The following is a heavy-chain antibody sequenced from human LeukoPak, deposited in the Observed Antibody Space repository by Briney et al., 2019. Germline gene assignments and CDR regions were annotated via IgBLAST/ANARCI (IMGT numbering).Heavy chain of an antibody. V-gene: IGHV4-34*01. Sequence: PSETLSLTCAVYGGSFSGYYWSWIRQPPGKGLEWIGEINHSGSTNYNPSLKSRVTISVDTSKNQFSLKLSSVTAADTAVYYCARFRAVAGSYYYGMGVWGQGTTVTVSS. CDR2: INHSGST. CDR3: ARFRAVAGSYYYGMGV. J-gene: IGHJ6*02. CDR1: GGSFSGYY. D-gene: IGHD6-19*01.